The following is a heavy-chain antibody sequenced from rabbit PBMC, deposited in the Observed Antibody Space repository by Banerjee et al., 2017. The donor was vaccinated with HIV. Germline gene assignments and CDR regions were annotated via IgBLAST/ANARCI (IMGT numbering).Heavy chain of an antibody. CDR2: IYTGSGST. D-gene: IGHD6-1*01. V-gene: IGHV1S40*01. Sequence: QSLEESGGDLVKPGASLTLTCTASGADFSSYYYMCWVRQAPGKGLELIACIYTGSGSTYYASWAKGRFTISKTSSTTVTLQMTSLTAADTATYFCARDAGYAGYGYAYKLWGPGTLVTVS. J-gene: IGHJ4*01. CDR3: ARDAGYAGYGYAYKL. CDR1: GADFSSYYY.